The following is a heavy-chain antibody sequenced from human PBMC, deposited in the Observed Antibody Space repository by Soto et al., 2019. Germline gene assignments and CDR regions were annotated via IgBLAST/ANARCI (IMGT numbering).Heavy chain of an antibody. Sequence: EVLLLESWGGLVQPGGSLRLSCAAAGFTFSTYAMTWVRQAPGKGLEWVSIIGANGANTMYADSVKGRFTISRDSSQNALYLQMNSLRAEDTAVYYCAKRFADKQSFFESWGQETRVTVSS. J-gene: IGHJ4*02. V-gene: IGHV3-23*01. D-gene: IGHD3-10*01. CDR3: AKRFADKQSFFES. CDR1: GFTFSTYA. CDR2: IGANGANT.